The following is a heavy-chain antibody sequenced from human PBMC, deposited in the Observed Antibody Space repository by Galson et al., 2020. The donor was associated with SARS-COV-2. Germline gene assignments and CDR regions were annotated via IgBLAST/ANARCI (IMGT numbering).Heavy chain of an antibody. CDR3: ARALLYNGNYYWYFDL. Sequence: GESLKISCTGSGYDFSGQWIAWVRRMPGKGLEWMGVIYPGDSDTKYSPSFQGLVTISADKSIRTAYLQWSSLKASDTAIYYCARALLYNGNYYWYFDLWGRGTLVTVSS. V-gene: IGHV5-51*01. CDR1: GYDFSGQW. CDR2: IYPGDSDT. D-gene: IGHD1-26*01. J-gene: IGHJ2*01.